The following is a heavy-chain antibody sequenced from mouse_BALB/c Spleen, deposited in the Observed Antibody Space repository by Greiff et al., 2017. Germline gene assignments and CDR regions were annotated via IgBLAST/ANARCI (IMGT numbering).Heavy chain of an antibody. CDR3: ESDDDYDTWFAY. CDR1: GYTFTSYV. Sequence: QLQESGPELVKPGASVKMSCKASGYTFTSYVMHWVKQKPGQGLEWIGYINPYNDGTKYNEKFKGKATLTSDKSSSTAYMELSSLTSEDSAVYYYESDDDYDTWFAYWGQGTPVTVSA. J-gene: IGHJ3*01. V-gene: IGHV1-14*01. CDR2: INPYNDGT. D-gene: IGHD2-4*01.